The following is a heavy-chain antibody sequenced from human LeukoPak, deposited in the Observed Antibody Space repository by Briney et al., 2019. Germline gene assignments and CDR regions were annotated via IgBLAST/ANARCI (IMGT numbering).Heavy chain of an antibody. CDR1: GGSISSYY. J-gene: IGHJ3*02. CDR3: ARGKKRDAFDI. CDR2: IYYSGST. V-gene: IGHV4-59*01. Sequence: SETLSLTCTVSGGSISSYYWSWIRQPPGKGLEWIGYIYYSGSTNYNPSLKSRVTISVDTSKNQFSLKLSSVTAADTAVYYCARGKKRDAFDIWGQGTMVTVSS.